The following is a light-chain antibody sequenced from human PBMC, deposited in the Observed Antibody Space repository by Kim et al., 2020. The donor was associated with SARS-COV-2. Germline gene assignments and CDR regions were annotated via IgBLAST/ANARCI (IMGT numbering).Light chain of an antibody. V-gene: IGLV3-1*01. J-gene: IGLJ1*01. Sequence: ELTQPPSVSVSPGQTASITCSGDKLGDKYACWYQQKPGQSPVLVIYQDSKRPSGIPERFSGSNSGNTATLTISGTQAMGEADYYCQAWDSSTYVFGTG. CDR3: QAWDSSTYV. CDR1: KLGDKY. CDR2: QDS.